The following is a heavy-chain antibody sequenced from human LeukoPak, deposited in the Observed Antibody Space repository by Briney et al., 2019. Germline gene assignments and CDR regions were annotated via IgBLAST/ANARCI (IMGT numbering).Heavy chain of an antibody. CDR2: IWFDGSNK. CDR3: ARERQWLMTLSYYFDY. J-gene: IGHJ4*02. V-gene: IGHV3-33*01. D-gene: IGHD6-19*01. CDR1: GFTFSSYG. Sequence: PGRCLRLSCAASGFTFSSYGMDWVREAPGRGLGWVAGIWFDGSNKSYADSVKGRFTISRDTSKNTLYLQTNSLRAEDTAVYYCARERQWLMTLSYYFDYWGQGTLVTVSS.